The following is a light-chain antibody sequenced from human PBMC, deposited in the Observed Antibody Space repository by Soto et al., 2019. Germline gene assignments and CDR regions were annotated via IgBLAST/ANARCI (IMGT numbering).Light chain of an antibody. V-gene: IGKV4-1*01. CDR2: WAS. J-gene: IGKJ4*01. CDR3: QQYYTTPFT. CDR1: QSIFFRPNNKNH. Sequence: DIVMTQSPDSQAVSLGERATISCKSSQSIFFRPNNKNHLAWYQQKAGQPPKLLIYWASTRESGVPDRFSGSGSGTDFTLTISTLQAEDVAVYYCQQYYTTPFTFGGGTKVEIK.